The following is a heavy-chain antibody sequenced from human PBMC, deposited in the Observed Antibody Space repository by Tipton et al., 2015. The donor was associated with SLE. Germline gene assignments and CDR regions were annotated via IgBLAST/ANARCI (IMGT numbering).Heavy chain of an antibody. CDR2: IDPSDSDT. CDR3: ARRGVQTVFDY. CDR1: GYSFTNSW. J-gene: IGHJ4*02. V-gene: IGHV5-51*03. D-gene: IGHD1-26*01. Sequence: QSGPEVKKPGEALQISCKTSGYSFTNSWIVWFRHMPGKGLECMGMIDPSDSDTRYNPSSQGHVSMSIDRSTTTAYLQWRSLKASDTAMYFCARRGVQTVFDYWGQGTLVTVSS.